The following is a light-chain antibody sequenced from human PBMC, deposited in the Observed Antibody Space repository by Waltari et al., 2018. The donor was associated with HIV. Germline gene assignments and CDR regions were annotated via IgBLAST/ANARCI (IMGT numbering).Light chain of an antibody. J-gene: IGLJ2*01. CDR1: NIGSKT. CDR2: DDR. Sequence: SSVLTQPPSVSVAPGQTARLTCGGDNIGSKTVHWYQQKPGQAPLVVVYDDRDRPSGIPERFSGSNPGNTATLTINSVEAGDEADYYCQVWDTISDHRVFGGGTKLTVL. CDR3: QVWDTISDHRV. V-gene: IGLV3-21*02.